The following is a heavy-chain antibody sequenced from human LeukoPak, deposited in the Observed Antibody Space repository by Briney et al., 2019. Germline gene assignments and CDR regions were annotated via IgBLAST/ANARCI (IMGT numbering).Heavy chain of an antibody. D-gene: IGHD6-19*01. CDR1: GYTFTDYY. V-gene: IGHV1-2*02. J-gene: IGHJ6*03. CDR3: ARAVSSGWESYYYYMDV. Sequence: ASVKVSCKASGYTFTDYYIHWVRQAPRQGLEWMGWINPKSGGTNYAQKFQGRVIMTRDTSISTAYMELSRLRSDDTAVYYCARAVSSGWESYYYYMDVWGKGTTVTVSS. CDR2: INPKSGGT.